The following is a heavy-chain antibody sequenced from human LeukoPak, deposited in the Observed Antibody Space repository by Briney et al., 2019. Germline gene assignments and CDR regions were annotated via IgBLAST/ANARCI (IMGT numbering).Heavy chain of an antibody. CDR3: ARDQGSDIVVVPAAIGGWFDP. Sequence: SETLSLTCTVSGGSISGYYWSWIRQPPGKGLEWIGYIYYSGSTYYNPSLKSRVTISVDTSKNQFSLKLSSVTAADTAVYYCARDQGSDIVVVPAAIGGWFDPWGQGTLVTVSS. V-gene: IGHV4-30-4*08. CDR2: IYYSGST. D-gene: IGHD2-2*01. CDR1: GGSISGYY. J-gene: IGHJ5*02.